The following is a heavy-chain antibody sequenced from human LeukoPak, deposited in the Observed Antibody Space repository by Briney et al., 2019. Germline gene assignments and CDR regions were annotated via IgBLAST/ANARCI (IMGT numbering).Heavy chain of an antibody. CDR3: VRDLGRFDS. Sequence: WETLTLPCTVSGDPLRGYNWRGLRQSAGQGLEVIGRMYSSGSPNYSRALKSRVTMSVDRSKNQFSLRVSAVTAADTAVYFWVRDLGRFDSWGQGAAVLVSS. J-gene: IGHJ5*01. V-gene: IGHV4-4*07. CDR1: GDPLRGYN. CDR2: MYSSGSP.